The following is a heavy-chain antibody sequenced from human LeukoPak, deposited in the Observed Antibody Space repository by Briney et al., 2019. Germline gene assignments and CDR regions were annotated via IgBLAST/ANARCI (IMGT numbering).Heavy chain of an antibody. CDR3: ARAAYSGSYHSDY. D-gene: IGHD1-26*01. CDR1: GGSVNSGSYY. CDR2: IYYSGST. V-gene: IGHV4-61*01. J-gene: IGHJ4*02. Sequence: SESLSLTCTVSGGSVNSGSYYWNWIRQPPGKGLEWIGYIYYSGSTNYNPSLKSRVTISVDTSKNQFSLKLSSVTAADTAVYYCARAAYSGSYHSDYWGQGTLVTVSS.